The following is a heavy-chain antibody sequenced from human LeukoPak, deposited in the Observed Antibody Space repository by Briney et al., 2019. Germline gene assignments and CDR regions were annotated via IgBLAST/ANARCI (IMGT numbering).Heavy chain of an antibody. J-gene: IGHJ5*02. Sequence: ASVKVSCKASGYTFTSYDINWVRQAPGQGLEWMGWINPNSGGTNYAQKFQGRVTMTRDTSISTAYMELSRLRSDDTAVYYCARVGAYCGGDCYRGHWFDPWGQGTLVTVSS. CDR2: INPNSGGT. CDR3: ARVGAYCGGDCYRGHWFDP. CDR1: GYTFTSYD. D-gene: IGHD2-21*02. V-gene: IGHV1-2*02.